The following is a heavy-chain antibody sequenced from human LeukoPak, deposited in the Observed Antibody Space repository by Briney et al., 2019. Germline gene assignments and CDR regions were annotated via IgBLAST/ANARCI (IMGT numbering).Heavy chain of an antibody. Sequence: GGSLRLSCAASGFTFSSYGMHWVRQAPGKGLEWVVFIRYDGSNKYYADSVKGRFTISRDNSKNTLYLQMNSLRAEDTAVYYCATYSGSHFDFDYWGQGTLVTVSS. J-gene: IGHJ4*02. V-gene: IGHV3-30*02. CDR3: ATYSGSHFDFDY. D-gene: IGHD1-26*01. CDR2: IRYDGSNK. CDR1: GFTFSSYG.